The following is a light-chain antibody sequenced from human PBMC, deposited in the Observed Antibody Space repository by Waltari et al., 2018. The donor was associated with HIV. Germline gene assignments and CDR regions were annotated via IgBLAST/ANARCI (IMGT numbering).Light chain of an antibody. CDR3: TSYTRSTNLL. CDR2: EFT. V-gene: IGLV2-8*01. CDR1: ISDVDGYAY. J-gene: IGLJ2*01. Sequence: QSALTQPPSASVSPGQSVTLTCTGHISDVDGYAYFLWYQKHPGKAPKLMIYEFTRRPSGVPDRFSGSKSANTASLTVSGLQAEDEADYYCTSYTRSTNLLFGGGTKLTVL.